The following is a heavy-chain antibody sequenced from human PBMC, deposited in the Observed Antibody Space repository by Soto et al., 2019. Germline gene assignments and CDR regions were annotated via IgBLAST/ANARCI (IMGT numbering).Heavy chain of an antibody. CDR1: GDSVSTNSAT. CDR2: TYYRSKWYN. J-gene: IGHJ5*01. V-gene: IGHV6-1*01. Sequence: SQTLSLTCAISGDSVSTNSATLDWIRQSPSRGLEWLGRTYYRSKWYNDYAVSVKGRITINPDTSNNQFSLQLNSVTPDDTAVYYCARLIGNSWLDSWGQGTLVTVS. D-gene: IGHD2-8*01. CDR3: ARLIGNSWLDS.